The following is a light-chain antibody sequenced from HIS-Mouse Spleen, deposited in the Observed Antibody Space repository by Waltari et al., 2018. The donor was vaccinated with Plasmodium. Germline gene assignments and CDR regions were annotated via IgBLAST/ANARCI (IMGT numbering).Light chain of an antibody. CDR1: QDISNY. Sequence: IQMTQSPSSLSASVGDRVTITCQASQDISNYLNWYQQKPGKAPKLLIYDASNLETGVPARFSGSGSGTDFTFTISSLQPEDIATYDCQQYDNLPPLFTFGPGTKVDI. CDR2: DAS. CDR3: QQYDNLPPLFT. J-gene: IGKJ3*01. V-gene: IGKV1-33*01.